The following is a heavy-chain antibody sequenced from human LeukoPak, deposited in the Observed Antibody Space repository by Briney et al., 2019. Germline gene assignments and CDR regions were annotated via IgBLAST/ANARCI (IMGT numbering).Heavy chain of an antibody. CDR2: ISYDGSNK. V-gene: IGHV3-30*14. CDR3: ATTRISYYDILTAGYFDY. D-gene: IGHD3-9*01. J-gene: IGHJ4*02. CDR1: GFTFSSYA. Sequence: PGGSLRLSCAASGFTFSSYAIHWVRQAPGKGLEWVVVISYDGSNKYYADSVKGRFTISRDNSKNTLYLQMNSLRAEDTAVYYCATTRISYYDILTAGYFDYWGQGTLVTVSS.